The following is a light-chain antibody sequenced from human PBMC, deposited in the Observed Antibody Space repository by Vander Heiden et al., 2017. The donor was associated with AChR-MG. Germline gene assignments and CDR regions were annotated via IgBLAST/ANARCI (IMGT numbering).Light chain of an antibody. Sequence: QPVLTQPPPGPGAPGQSVTISCTDVGPLFDVHWYRQFPGTAPTLLIYGDTKRPSGVPDRFSGSKSGTSASLAITGLQAEDEAEYYCQTYDSGLSAWVFGGGTRLTVL. CDR3: QTYDSGLSAWV. V-gene: IGLV1-40*02. J-gene: IGLJ3*02. CDR2: GDT. CDR1: VGPLFD.